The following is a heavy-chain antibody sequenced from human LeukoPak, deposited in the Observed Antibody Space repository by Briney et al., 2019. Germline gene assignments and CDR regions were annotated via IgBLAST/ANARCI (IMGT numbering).Heavy chain of an antibody. J-gene: IGHJ6*03. Sequence: PSETLSLTCAVSGYSISSGYYWGWIRQPPGKGLEWIGSIYHSGGTYYNPSPKSRVTISVDTSKNQFSLKLSSVTAADTAVYYCARLRDYYYMDVWGKGTTVTVSS. CDR2: IYHSGGT. CDR1: GYSISSGYY. CDR3: ARLRDYYYMDV. V-gene: IGHV4-38-2*01.